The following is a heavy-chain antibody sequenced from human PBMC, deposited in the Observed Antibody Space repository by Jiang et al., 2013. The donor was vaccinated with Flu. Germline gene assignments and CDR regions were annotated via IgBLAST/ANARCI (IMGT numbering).Heavy chain of an antibody. CDR1: GYIFTSYW. V-gene: IGHV5-10-1*03. J-gene: IGHJ3*01. CDR2: IDPSDSYT. Sequence: VQLVESGAEVKKPGESLRISCKGSGYIFTSYWITWVRQMPGKGLEWMGTIDPSDSYTKYSPSFQGHVTISADKSINTAYLQWNSLKASDTAIYYCARHTWQNRGYCTGGLCYTAAFDFWGQGTMVTVSS. D-gene: IGHD2-8*02. CDR3: ARHTWQNRGYCTGGLCYTAAFDF.